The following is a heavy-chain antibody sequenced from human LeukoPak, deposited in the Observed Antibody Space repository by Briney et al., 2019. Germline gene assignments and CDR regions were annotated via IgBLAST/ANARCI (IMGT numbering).Heavy chain of an antibody. CDR3: ARSGYDIIFDY. CDR2: ISRSGDTI. Sequence: GGSLRLSCAASRFTFRSYEMNWVRQAPGKGLEWVSYISRSGDTIYYADSVKGRFTISRDNAKNSLYMQMNSLRGEDTALYYCARSGYDIIFDYWGQGTLVTVSS. J-gene: IGHJ4*02. V-gene: IGHV3-48*03. D-gene: IGHD5-12*01. CDR1: RFTFRSYE.